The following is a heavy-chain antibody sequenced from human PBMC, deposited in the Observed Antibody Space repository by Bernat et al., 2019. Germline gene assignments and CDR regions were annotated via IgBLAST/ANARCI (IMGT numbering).Heavy chain of an antibody. V-gene: IGHV3-30*18. CDR3: AKDATVGYLYFGI. D-gene: IGHD1-26*01. CDR2: ISYDGSNK. J-gene: IGHJ2*01. CDR1: GFTFSSYG. Sequence: QVQLVESGGGVVQPGRSLRLSCAASGFTFSSYGMHWVRQAPGKGLEWVAVISYDGSNKYYADSVKGRFTISRDNSKNTLYLQMNSLRAEDTAVYYCAKDATVGYLYFGIWGRGTLITVSS.